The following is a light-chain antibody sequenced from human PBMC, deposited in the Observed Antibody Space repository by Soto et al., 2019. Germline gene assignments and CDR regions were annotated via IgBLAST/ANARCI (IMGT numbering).Light chain of an antibody. Sequence: DIQMTQSPSTLSASVGDRVTITCRASQSISNWLAWYQRKPGKAPKLLIYDASSLEGGVPSKFSGSGSGTEFSLTISNLQPDDFATYYCQQYSSYWTFGQGTKVDIK. J-gene: IGKJ1*01. CDR1: QSISNW. CDR3: QQYSSYWT. CDR2: DAS. V-gene: IGKV1-5*01.